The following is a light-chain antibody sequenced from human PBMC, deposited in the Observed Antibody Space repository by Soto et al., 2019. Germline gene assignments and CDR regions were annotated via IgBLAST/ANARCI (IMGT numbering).Light chain of an antibody. CDR3: QQYGSSPQ. CDR2: GAS. CDR1: QSVSSSY. V-gene: IGKV3-20*01. J-gene: IGKJ1*01. Sequence: EIVLTQSPGTLSLSPGERATLSCRASQSVSSSYLAWYQQKPGQAPRLLIYGASSRATGIPDRLSGSGSGTDFTLTISRLEPEDFAVYYCQQYGSSPQFGQGTKVDIK.